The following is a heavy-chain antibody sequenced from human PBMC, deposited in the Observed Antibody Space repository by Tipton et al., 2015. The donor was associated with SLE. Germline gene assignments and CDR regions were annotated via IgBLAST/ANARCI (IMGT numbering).Heavy chain of an antibody. CDR1: GGYISSGDSY. CDR3: ATGGAAARPWYFDY. J-gene: IGHJ4*02. D-gene: IGHD6-6*01. CDR2: IHYSGST. Sequence: TLSLTCTVSGGYISSGDSYWSWIRQPPGKGLEWIGYIHYSGSTNYNPSLKSRVTILVDTSKNQFSLKLTSVTAADTAVYYCATGGAAARPWYFDYWGQGTLVTVSS. V-gene: IGHV4-61*08.